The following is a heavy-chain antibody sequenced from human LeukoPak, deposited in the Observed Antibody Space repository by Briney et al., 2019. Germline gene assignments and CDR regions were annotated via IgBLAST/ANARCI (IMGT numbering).Heavy chain of an antibody. Sequence: GGSLRLSCAASGFTFSSYAMTWVRQAPGKGLEWVSGISSSGTTYYADSVKGRFTISKDNSKNTLFLQMNSLRAEDTAVYYCAKDLLNTEFWGQGTLVTVSS. CDR2: ISSSGTT. CDR1: GFTFSSYA. D-gene: IGHD3-16*01. J-gene: IGHJ4*02. V-gene: IGHV3-23*01. CDR3: AKDLLNTEF.